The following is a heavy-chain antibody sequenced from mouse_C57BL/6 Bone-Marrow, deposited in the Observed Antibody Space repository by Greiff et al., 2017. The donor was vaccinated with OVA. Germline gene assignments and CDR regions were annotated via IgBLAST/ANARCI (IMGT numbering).Heavy chain of an antibody. CDR3: AAYYSNYPYWYFDV. D-gene: IGHD2-5*01. J-gene: IGHJ1*03. CDR1: GYTFTSYG. Sequence: QVQLQQSGAELARPGASVKLSCKASGYTFTSYGISWVKQRTGQGLEWIGEIYPRSGNTYYNEKFKGKATLTADKSSSTEYMELRSLTSEYSAVYFCAAYYSNYPYWYFDVWGTGTTVTVSS. V-gene: IGHV1-81*01. CDR2: IYPRSGNT.